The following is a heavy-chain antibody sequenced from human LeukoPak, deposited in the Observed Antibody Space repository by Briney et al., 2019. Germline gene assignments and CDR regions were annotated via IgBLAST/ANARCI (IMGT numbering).Heavy chain of an antibody. Sequence: PSETLSLTCAVYGGSFSGYYWSWNRQPPGKGLEWIGEINHSGSTNYNPSLKSRVTISVDTSKNQFSLKLSSVTAADTAVYYCARGARTNYYDSSGRIGEFDPWGQGTLVTVSS. J-gene: IGHJ5*02. CDR2: INHSGST. D-gene: IGHD3-22*01. CDR3: ARGARTNYYDSSGRIGEFDP. CDR1: GGSFSGYY. V-gene: IGHV4-34*01.